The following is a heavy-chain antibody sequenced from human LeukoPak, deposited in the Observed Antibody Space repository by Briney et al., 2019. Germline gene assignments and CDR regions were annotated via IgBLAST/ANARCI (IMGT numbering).Heavy chain of an antibody. D-gene: IGHD3-3*01. CDR1: GGSISSYY. Sequence: SETPSLTCTVSGGSISSYYWGWIRQPPGKGLEWIGSIYHSGSTYYNPSLKSRVTISVDTSKNQFSLKLSSVTAADTAVYYCARESRTIFGVVIIPFDYWGQGTLVTVSS. CDR3: ARESRTIFGVVIIPFDY. V-gene: IGHV4-38-2*02. J-gene: IGHJ4*02. CDR2: IYHSGST.